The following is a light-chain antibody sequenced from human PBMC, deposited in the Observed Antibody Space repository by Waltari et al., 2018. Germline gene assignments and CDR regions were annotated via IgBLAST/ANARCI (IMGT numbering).Light chain of an antibody. Sequence: QSALTQPRSVSGSPGQSVTISCTGTSSDVGNYNYVSWYQQHPGKAPKVIIYDVYKRPSGVHDRFSGSKSGNTASLTISGLQAEDGADYYCCSYADTSTYVFGTGTQVLVL. J-gene: IGLJ1*01. V-gene: IGLV2-11*01. CDR2: DVY. CDR1: SSDVGNYNY. CDR3: CSYADTSTYV.